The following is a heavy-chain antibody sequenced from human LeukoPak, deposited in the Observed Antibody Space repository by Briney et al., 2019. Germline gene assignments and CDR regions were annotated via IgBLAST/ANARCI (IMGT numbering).Heavy chain of an antibody. CDR2: IIPILGIA. V-gene: IGHV1-69*02. CDR3: ARGVSSTSLFDY. Sequence: SVKVYCKASGGTFSSYTISWVRQAPGQGLEWMGRIIPILGIANYAQKFQGRVTITADKSTSTAYMELSSLRSEDTAVYYCARGVSSTSLFDYWGQGTLVTVSS. CDR1: GGTFSSYT. J-gene: IGHJ4*02. D-gene: IGHD2-2*01.